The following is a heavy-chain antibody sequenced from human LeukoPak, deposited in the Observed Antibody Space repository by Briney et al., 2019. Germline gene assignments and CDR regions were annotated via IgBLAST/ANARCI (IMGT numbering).Heavy chain of an antibody. D-gene: IGHD3-22*01. CDR2: MNQDGSEK. Sequence: PGGSLRLSCAASGFTFSDHYMDWVRQAPGKGLEWVANMNQDGSEKYYVDSVKGRFTISRDNAKNSLYLQMNNLRAEDTAVYYCARDRYYDSSGYYYGDLGISDYWGQGTLVTVSS. V-gene: IGHV3-7*01. J-gene: IGHJ4*02. CDR3: ARDRYYDSSGYYYGDLGISDY. CDR1: GFTFSDHY.